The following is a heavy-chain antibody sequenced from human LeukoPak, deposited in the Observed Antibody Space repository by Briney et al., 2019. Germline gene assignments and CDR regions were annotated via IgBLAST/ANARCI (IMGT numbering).Heavy chain of an antibody. D-gene: IGHD1-1*01. Sequence: SETLSLTCTVSGDSISSGDYYWSWIRQPAGKGLEWIGRIYPSGNTNFNPSLMSRVTMSIDTSKNQSSLKLSSVTAADTAIYYCARTLRPPNLNWYFDYWGQGILVTVSS. CDR1: GDSISSGDYY. CDR2: IYPSGNT. J-gene: IGHJ4*02. V-gene: IGHV4-61*02. CDR3: ARTLRPPNLNWYFDY.